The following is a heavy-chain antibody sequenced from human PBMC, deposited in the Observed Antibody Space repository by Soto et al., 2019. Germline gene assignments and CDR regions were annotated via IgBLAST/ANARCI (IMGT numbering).Heavy chain of an antibody. Sequence: QVQLVQSGAEVKKPGSSVKVSCKASGGTFSSYTISWVRQAPGQGLEWMGRIIPILGIANYAQKFQGRVTITADKSTNTAYMERSSLRSEDTAVYYCARAMGVRLERSYGMDVWGQGTTVTVSS. CDR2: IIPILGIA. D-gene: IGHD1-1*01. CDR1: GGTFSSYT. J-gene: IGHJ6*02. CDR3: ARAMGVRLERSYGMDV. V-gene: IGHV1-69*02.